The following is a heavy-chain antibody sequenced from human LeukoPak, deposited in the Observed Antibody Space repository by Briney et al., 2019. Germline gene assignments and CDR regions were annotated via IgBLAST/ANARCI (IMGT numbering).Heavy chain of an antibody. CDR2: ISGSGGST. CDR3: APAGYYDSSQTDY. J-gene: IGHJ4*02. CDR1: GFTFSSYG. V-gene: IGHV3-23*01. D-gene: IGHD3-22*01. Sequence: GGSLRLSCAASGFTFSSYGMSWVRQAPGKGLEWVSAISGSGGSTYYADSVKGRFTISRDNSKNTLYLQMNSLRAEDTAVYYCAPAGYYDSSQTDYWGQGTLVTVSS.